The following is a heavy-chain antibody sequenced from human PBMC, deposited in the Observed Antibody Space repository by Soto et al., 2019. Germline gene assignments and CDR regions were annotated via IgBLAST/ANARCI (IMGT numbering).Heavy chain of an antibody. Sequence: EVQLVESGGGLVQPGGSLRLSCAASGFTFSTYDMHWVRQGTGKGLEWVSAIDTAGDTYYPASVKGRFTISRENAQDSFYLQMNSLTAGDTAVYYCARVCGVADSYWYFDLWGRGTLVTVSS. CDR1: GFTFSTYD. CDR3: ARVCGVADSYWYFDL. V-gene: IGHV3-13*01. D-gene: IGHD3-3*01. CDR2: IDTAGDT. J-gene: IGHJ2*01.